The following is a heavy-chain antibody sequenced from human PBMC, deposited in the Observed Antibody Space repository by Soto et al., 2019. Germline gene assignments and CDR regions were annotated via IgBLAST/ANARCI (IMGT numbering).Heavy chain of an antibody. J-gene: IGHJ4*02. Sequence: SETLSLTCTVSGCSISTVDYWWSWIRQSPDMGLEWIGHIYDGGRTYNNPSLESRVTMSVDTSKSQLSLTLSSVSAADTAVYYCARGPSGDKVDSWGQGTLVTVSS. D-gene: IGHD7-27*01. CDR2: IYDGGRT. V-gene: IGHV4-30-4*01. CDR3: ARGPSGDKVDS. CDR1: GCSISTVDYW.